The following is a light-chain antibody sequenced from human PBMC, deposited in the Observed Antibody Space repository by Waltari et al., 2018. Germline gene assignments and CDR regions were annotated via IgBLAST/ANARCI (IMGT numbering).Light chain of an antibody. V-gene: IGKV1-5*03. J-gene: IGKJ4*01. CDR1: QSISVW. CDR2: RAS. Sequence: DIQMTQSPSTLSASVGDRVTITCRASQSISVWLAWYQQKPGRAPKLLIFRASSLESGVHSRFSGSGSGTEFTLTISSLQPDDFATYYCQQYNSFSTTFGGGTKVESK. CDR3: QQYNSFSTT.